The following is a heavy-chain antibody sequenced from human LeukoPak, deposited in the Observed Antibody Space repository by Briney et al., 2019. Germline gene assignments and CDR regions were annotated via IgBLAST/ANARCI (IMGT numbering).Heavy chain of an antibody. D-gene: IGHD6-13*01. CDR1: GGTFSSYA. CDR2: IIPIFGTA. V-gene: IGHV1-69*05. Sequence: EASVKVSCKASGGTFSSYAISWVRQAPGQGLEWMGGIIPIFGTANYAQKFQGRVTITTDESTSTAYMELSSLGSEDTAVYYCASTPDSNTYDYWGQGTLVTVSS. CDR3: ASTPDSNTYDY. J-gene: IGHJ4*02.